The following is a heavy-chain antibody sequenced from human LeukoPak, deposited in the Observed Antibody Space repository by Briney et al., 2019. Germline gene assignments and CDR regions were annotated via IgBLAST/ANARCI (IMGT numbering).Heavy chain of an antibody. Sequence: PGGSLRLSCAASGFTFSSYAMHWVRQAPGKGLEWVAVISYDGSNKYYADSVKGRFTISRDTSKSTLYLQMNSLRAEDTAQYYCAKDKIVGDGRWDFDHWGQGTLVTVSS. D-gene: IGHD3-10*01. CDR3: AKDKIVGDGRWDFDH. J-gene: IGHJ4*02. CDR2: ISYDGSNK. V-gene: IGHV3-30*04. CDR1: GFTFSSYA.